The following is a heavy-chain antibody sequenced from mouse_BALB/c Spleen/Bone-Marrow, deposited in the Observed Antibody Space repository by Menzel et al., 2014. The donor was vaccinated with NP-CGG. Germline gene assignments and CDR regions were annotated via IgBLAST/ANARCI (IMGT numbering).Heavy chain of an antibody. V-gene: IGHV7-3*02. CDR3: ARDDYYAMDY. J-gene: IGHJ4*01. CDR2: IRNKANGYTT. CDR1: GFTFTDYY. Sequence: EVQLVESGGGLVQPGGSLRLSCATSGFTFTDYYMSWVRQPPGKALEWLGFIRNKANGYTTEYSASVKGRFTISRDNSQSILYLQMNTLRAEDSATYYCARDDYYAMDYWGQGTSATVSS.